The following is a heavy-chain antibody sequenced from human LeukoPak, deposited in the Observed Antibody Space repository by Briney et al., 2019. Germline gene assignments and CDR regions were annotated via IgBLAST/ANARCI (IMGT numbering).Heavy chain of an antibody. J-gene: IGHJ4*02. V-gene: IGHV3-7*01. CDR3: ARDLFDY. CDR2: INQDGSEK. CDR1: GLILSTYW. Sequence: SGGSLRLSCAASGLILSTYWMSWVRQAPGKGLEWVANINQDGSEKYYLDSVKGRFTISSDNAENSLFLQMNSLRAEDTAVYYCARDLFDYWGQGTLVTVSS.